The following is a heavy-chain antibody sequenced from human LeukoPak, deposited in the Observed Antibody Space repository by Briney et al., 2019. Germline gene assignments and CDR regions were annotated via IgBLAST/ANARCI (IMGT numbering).Heavy chain of an antibody. Sequence: PSETLSLTCTVSGGSMTRYYWSWIRQPPGKGLQYIGYIYYTGSTNYNPSLKSRVTISVDTSKNQFSLRLNSVTAADTAVYYCARVSGTTWDDAFDIWGQGTMVTVSS. J-gene: IGHJ3*02. V-gene: IGHV4-59*01. CDR1: GGSMTRYY. CDR3: ARVSGTTWDDAFDI. D-gene: IGHD1-20*01. CDR2: IYYTGST.